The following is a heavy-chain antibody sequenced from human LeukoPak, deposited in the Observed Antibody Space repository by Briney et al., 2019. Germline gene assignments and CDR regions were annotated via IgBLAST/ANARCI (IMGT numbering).Heavy chain of an antibody. CDR3: ARDQDDYSNAV. J-gene: IGHJ4*01. CDR2: INPNRGGT. V-gene: IGHV1-2*02. D-gene: IGHD4-11*01. Sequence: ASVKVSCKASGYTFTGYYMHWVRQAPGQGLEWMGRINPNRGGTKYAQKFQGRVTMTKDTSITTAYMELSRLSSDDTAVYYCARDQDDYSNAVWGQGTLVTVSS. CDR1: GYTFTGYY.